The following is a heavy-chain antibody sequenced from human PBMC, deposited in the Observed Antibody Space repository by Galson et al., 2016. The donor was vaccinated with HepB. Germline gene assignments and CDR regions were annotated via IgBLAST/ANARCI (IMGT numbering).Heavy chain of an antibody. CDR2: IDYTGRT. CDR3: ATYVSSVAGFRIFEDDS. CDR1: GGSISSSTHF. J-gene: IGHJ4*02. Sequence: SETLSLTCTVSGGSISSSTHFWGWIRQPPGKGLEWIGNIDYTGRTYYNPSLESRVTISVDTSKRQFSLKLTSVTAADTAVYCCATYVSSVAGFRIFEDDSWGQGTLVTVSS. D-gene: IGHD6-19*01. V-gene: IGHV4-39*07.